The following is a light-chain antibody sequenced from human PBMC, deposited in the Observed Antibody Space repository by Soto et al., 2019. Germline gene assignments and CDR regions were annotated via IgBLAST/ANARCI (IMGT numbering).Light chain of an antibody. J-gene: IGKJ2*01. CDR2: VAS. CDR1: QSVSST. CDR3: QHYNNLSPIYS. Sequence: EIVMTQSPATLSVSPGERATLSCRASQSVSSTLAWYQQKPGQAPRLLIYVASNRSTGIPARFSGSGSGTELTLTTRCLQSEDFAFYYCQHYNNLSPIYSSGQGTNLDIK. V-gene: IGKV3-15*01.